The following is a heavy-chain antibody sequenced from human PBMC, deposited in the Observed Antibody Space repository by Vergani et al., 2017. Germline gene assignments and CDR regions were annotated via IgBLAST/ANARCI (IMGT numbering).Heavy chain of an antibody. D-gene: IGHD3-10*01. Sequence: QVQLQQWGAGLLKPSETLSLTCAVYGGSFRGYYWSWIRQPPGKGLEWIGEINHSGSTNYNPSLKSRVTISVDTSKNQFSLKLSSVTAADTAVYYCARVRPTITMVRGVIIRGWFDPWGQGTLVTVSS. V-gene: IGHV4-34*01. CDR3: ARVRPTITMVRGVIIRGWFDP. CDR1: GGSFRGYY. CDR2: INHSGST. J-gene: IGHJ5*02.